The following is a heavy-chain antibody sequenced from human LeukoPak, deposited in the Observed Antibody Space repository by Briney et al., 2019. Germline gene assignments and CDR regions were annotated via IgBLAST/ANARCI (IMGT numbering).Heavy chain of an antibody. CDR2: ISSSSSYI. J-gene: IGHJ4*02. CDR3: ARRDIVLMVYPDC. Sequence: PGGSLRLSCAASGFTFSSYSMNWVRQAPGKGLEWVSSISSSSSYIYYADSVKGRFTISRDNAKNSLYLQMNSLRAEDTAVYYCARRDIVLMVYPDCWGQGTLVTVSS. D-gene: IGHD2-8*01. V-gene: IGHV3-21*01. CDR1: GFTFSSYS.